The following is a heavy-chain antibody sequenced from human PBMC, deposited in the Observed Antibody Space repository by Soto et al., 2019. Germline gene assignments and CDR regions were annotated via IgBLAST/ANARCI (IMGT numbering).Heavy chain of an antibody. V-gene: IGHV4-31*03. CDR1: GGSISSGGYY. Sequence: QVQLQESGPGLVKPSQTLSLTCTVSGGSISSGGYYWSWIRQHPGKGLEWIGYIYYSGSTYYNPSLTSRVTISVDTSKSQFSRKLSSLTAADTAVYYCASQGGTHVVEGAFDIWGQGTMFTVSS. CDR2: IYYSGST. CDR3: ASQGGTHVVEGAFDI. D-gene: IGHD3-16*01. J-gene: IGHJ3*02.